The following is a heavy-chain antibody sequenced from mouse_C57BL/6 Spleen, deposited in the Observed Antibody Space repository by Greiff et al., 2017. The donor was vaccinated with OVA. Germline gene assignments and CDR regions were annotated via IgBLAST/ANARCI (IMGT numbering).Heavy chain of an antibody. CDR1: GYAFSSSW. CDR2: IYPGDGDT. V-gene: IGHV1-82*01. J-gene: IGHJ2*01. CDR3: ARGGVYFDY. Sequence: QVQLQQSGPELVKPGASVKISCKASGYAFSSSWMNWVKQRPGQGLEWIGRIYPGDGDTNYNGKFKGKATLTADKSSSTAYMQLSSLTSEDSAVYFCARGGVYFDYWGKGTTLTVSS.